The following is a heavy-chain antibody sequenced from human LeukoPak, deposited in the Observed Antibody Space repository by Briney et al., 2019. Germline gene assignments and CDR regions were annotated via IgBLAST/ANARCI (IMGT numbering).Heavy chain of an antibody. CDR3: GKDRSSGFSSFDN. J-gene: IGHJ4*02. CDR1: GFTFSSYA. V-gene: IGHV3-23*01. CDR2: ISGSGGST. D-gene: IGHD6-19*01. Sequence: GGSLRLSCAASGFTFSSYAMSWVRQAPGKGLEWVSAISGSGGSTYYADSVKGRFTISRDNSKNTLYLQMNSLRAEDTAVYYCGKDRSSGFSSFDNWGQETMVTVSS.